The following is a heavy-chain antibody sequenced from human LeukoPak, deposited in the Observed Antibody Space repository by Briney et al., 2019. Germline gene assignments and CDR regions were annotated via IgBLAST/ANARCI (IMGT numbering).Heavy chain of an antibody. CDR1: GFTFSSYS. Sequence: PGGSLRLSCAVSGFTFSSYSMHWVRQTPGKGLESISAISGDGYRTYYANSVRGRSTISRDNSANTLYLQMGSLTAEDTAVYYCAREGTPGTLDYWGQGSLVTVS. J-gene: IGHJ4*02. CDR2: ISGDGYRT. CDR3: AREGTPGTLDY. D-gene: IGHD6-13*01. V-gene: IGHV3-64*01.